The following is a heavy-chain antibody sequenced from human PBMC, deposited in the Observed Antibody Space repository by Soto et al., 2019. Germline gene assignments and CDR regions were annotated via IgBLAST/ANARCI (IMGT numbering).Heavy chain of an antibody. CDR3: ARDRPITGTDAFDI. CDR1: WDSVASNSAA. CDR2: TYYRSKWYN. D-gene: IGHD1-20*01. V-gene: IGHV6-1*01. J-gene: IGHJ3*02. Sequence: SQTLSLTFAISWDSVASNSAAWNWIRQSPSRGLEWLGRTYYRSKWYNDYAVSVKSRITINPDTSKNQFSLQLXSVTTEXXAVYYCARDRPITGTDAFDIWGQGTMVTVSS.